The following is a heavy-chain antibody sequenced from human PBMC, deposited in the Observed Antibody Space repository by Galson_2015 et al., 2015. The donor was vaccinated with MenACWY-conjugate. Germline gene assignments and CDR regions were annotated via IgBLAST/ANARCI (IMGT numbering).Heavy chain of an antibody. CDR3: ARDLASGTALVENAFEI. D-gene: IGHD5-18*01. CDR2: TYYRSKWYN. V-gene: IGHV6-1*01. CDR1: GDSVSSNTAA. J-gene: IGHJ3*02. Sequence: CAISGDSVSSNTAAWNWIRQSPSRGLEWLGRTYYRSKWYNDYTVSVKSRITINPDTSKNQFSLQLNSVTPEDTAVYYCARDLASGTALVENAFEIWGQGTMVTVSS.